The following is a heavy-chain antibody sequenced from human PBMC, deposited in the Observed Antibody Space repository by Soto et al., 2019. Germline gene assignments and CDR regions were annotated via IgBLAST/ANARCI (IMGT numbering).Heavy chain of an antibody. D-gene: IGHD4-17*01. V-gene: IGHV4-39*01. Sequence: QLQLQESGPGLVKPSETLSLTCSVSDDYISSSSYYWGWVRQPPGKGLEWIGSIYYSGRTYYTPSLKSRVTITIDTTKKQFSLQLSSVTAADTAVSYCARWSPNSSYGGWVGHWGQGTVVTVSS. CDR1: DDYISSSSYY. CDR2: IYYSGRT. J-gene: IGHJ4*02. CDR3: ARWSPNSSYGGWVGH.